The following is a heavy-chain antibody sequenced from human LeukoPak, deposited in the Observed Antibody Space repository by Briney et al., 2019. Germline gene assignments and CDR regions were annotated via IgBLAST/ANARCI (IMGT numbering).Heavy chain of an antibody. CDR2: IYSGGST. V-gene: IGHV3-53*04. Sequence: PGGSLRLSCAASGFTVSSNYMSWVRQAPGKGLEWVSVIYSGGSTYYADSVKGQFTISRHNSKNTLYLQMNSLRAEDTAVYYCARGRSSSWTFDYWGQGTLVTVSS. D-gene: IGHD6-13*01. J-gene: IGHJ4*02. CDR3: ARGRSSSWTFDY. CDR1: GFTVSSNY.